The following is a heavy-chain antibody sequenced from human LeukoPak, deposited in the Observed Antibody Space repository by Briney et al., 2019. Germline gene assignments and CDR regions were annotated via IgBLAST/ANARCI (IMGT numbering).Heavy chain of an antibody. CDR2: VYHSGTT. V-gene: IGHV4-4*02. Sequence: SGTLSLTCAVSGGSISSNNWWSWVRQPPGKGLEWIGEVYHSGTTGYNLSLKSRVTISVDRSKNQFSLKLSSVTAADTAVYYCARDSTLYGSGGKGALDIWGPGTMVTVSS. CDR3: ARDSTLYGSGGKGALDI. J-gene: IGHJ3*02. D-gene: IGHD3-10*01. CDR1: GGSISSNNW.